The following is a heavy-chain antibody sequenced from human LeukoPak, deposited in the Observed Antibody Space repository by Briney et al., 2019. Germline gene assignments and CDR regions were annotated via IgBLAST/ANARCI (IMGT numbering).Heavy chain of an antibody. V-gene: IGHV4-39*01. Sequence: SSETLSLTCTVSGGSISSSSYYWGWIRPPPGKGLEWIGSIYYSGSTYYNPSLKSRVTISVDTSKNPFSLKLSSVTAADAAVYYCARHQNYGFDYWGQGTLVTVSS. CDR1: GGSISSSSYY. J-gene: IGHJ4*02. D-gene: IGHD4-17*01. CDR2: IYYSGST. CDR3: ARHQNYGFDY.